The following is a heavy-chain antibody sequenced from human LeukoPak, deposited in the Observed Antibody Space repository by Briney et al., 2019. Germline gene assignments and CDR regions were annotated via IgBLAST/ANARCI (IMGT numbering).Heavy chain of an antibody. CDR2: ISAYNGNT. CDR3: ARASRYCSSTSCHR. V-gene: IGHV1-18*01. Sequence: ASVKVSCKASGYTFTSYGISWVRQAPGQGLEWMGWISAYNGNTNYAQKFQGRVTMTRDTSISTAYMELSRLRSDDTAVYYCARASRYCSSTSCHRWGQGTLVTVSS. CDR1: GYTFTSYG. J-gene: IGHJ4*02. D-gene: IGHD2-2*02.